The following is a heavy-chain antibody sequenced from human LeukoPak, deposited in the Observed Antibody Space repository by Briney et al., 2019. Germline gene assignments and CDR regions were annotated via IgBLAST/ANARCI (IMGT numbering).Heavy chain of an antibody. V-gene: IGHV3-15*01. J-gene: IGHJ4*02. CDR3: TSAPGDSLGYGNDY. CDR2: ITGNTDGGTT. CDR1: EFTFSSTR. Sequence: GGSLRLSCAASEFTFSSTRMSWVRQAPGKGLEWVGRITGNTDGGTTDYAVPVKGRFTISRGDSKNTLYLQMNSLKTEDTAVYYCTSAPGDSLGYGNDYWGQGTLVTVSS. D-gene: IGHD3-22*01.